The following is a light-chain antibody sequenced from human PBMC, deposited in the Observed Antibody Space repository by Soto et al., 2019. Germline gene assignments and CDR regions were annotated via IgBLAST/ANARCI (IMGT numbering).Light chain of an antibody. V-gene: IGLV2-14*03. CDR2: DVS. Sequence: QSALTQPASVSGSPGQSITISCTGTISDIGDYNYVSWYQQHPGKAPKLMIYDVSNRPSGVSNRFSGSKSGYTASLTISGLQPEDEADYYCSSYRSSSPLVVFGGGTKL. CDR1: ISDIGDYNY. J-gene: IGLJ2*01. CDR3: SSYRSSSPLVV.